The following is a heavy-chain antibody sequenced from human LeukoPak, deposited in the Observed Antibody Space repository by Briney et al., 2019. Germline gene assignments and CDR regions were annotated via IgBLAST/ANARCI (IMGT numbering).Heavy chain of an antibody. CDR1: GYSFTSSW. CDR2: IDPSDSYT. D-gene: IGHD3-10*01. Sequence: GKSLKISFKGSGYSFTSSWIGWVRQMPGKGLEWMGRIDPSDSYTNYSPSFQGHVTISADKSISTAYLQWSSLKASDTAMYYCARHYYGSGSYYKVILIDPWGQGTLVTVSS. V-gene: IGHV5-10-1*01. J-gene: IGHJ5*02. CDR3: ARHYYGSGSYYKVILIDP.